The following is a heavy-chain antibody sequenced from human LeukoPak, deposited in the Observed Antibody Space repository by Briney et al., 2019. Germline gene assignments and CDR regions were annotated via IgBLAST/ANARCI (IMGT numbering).Heavy chain of an antibody. J-gene: IGHJ4*02. D-gene: IGHD2-15*01. Sequence: SGGSLRLSCVGSGFTFSSYWMDWVRQVPGKGLVWVSRIKTDGTMTNYADSVKGRFTISRDNVKNTVYLQMNSLRVEDTGLYYCARDLGYCSGRTCSVGEELDLWGQGTLVTVSS. V-gene: IGHV3-74*01. CDR3: ARDLGYCSGRTCSVGEELDL. CDR2: IKTDGTMT. CDR1: GFTFSSYW.